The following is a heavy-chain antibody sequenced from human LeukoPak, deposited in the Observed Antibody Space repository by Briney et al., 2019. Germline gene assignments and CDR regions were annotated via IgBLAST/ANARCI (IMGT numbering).Heavy chain of an antibody. V-gene: IGHV4-39*01. D-gene: IGHD3-22*01. Sequence: PSETLSLTCTVSGGSVSSGSYYWSWIRQPPGKGLEWIGSIYYSGSTYYNPSLKSRVTISVDTSKNQFSLKLSSVTAADTAVYYCAGGIYDSSGYYCGVYFDYWGQGTLVTVSS. CDR3: AGGIYDSSGYYCGVYFDY. CDR2: IYYSGST. J-gene: IGHJ4*02. CDR1: GGSVSSGSYY.